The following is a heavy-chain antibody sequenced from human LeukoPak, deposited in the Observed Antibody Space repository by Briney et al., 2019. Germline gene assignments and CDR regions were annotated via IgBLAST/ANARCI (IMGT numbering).Heavy chain of an antibody. Sequence: SVKVSCKASGGTFSGYAISWVRQAPGQGLEWMGGTIPIFGTANYAQKFQGRVTITTDESTSTAYMELSSLRSEDTAVYYCARKGYSGYDYFDYWGQGTLVTVSS. V-gene: IGHV1-69*05. CDR2: TIPIFGTA. CDR1: GGTFSGYA. D-gene: IGHD5-12*01. J-gene: IGHJ4*02. CDR3: ARKGYSGYDYFDY.